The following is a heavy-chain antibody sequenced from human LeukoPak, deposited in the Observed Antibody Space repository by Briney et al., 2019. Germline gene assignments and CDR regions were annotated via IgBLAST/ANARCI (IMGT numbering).Heavy chain of an antibody. D-gene: IGHD5-18*01. J-gene: IGHJ5*02. V-gene: IGHV4-34*01. Sequence: PSETLSLTCAVYGGSFSGYYWSWIRQPPGKGLEWIGEVNHSGSTNYNPSLKSRVTISVDTSKNQFSLKLSSVTAADTAVYYCARRGYSYGYVGSNWFDPWGQGTLVTVSS. CDR3: ARRGYSYGYVGSNWFDP. CDR2: VNHSGST. CDR1: GGSFSGYY.